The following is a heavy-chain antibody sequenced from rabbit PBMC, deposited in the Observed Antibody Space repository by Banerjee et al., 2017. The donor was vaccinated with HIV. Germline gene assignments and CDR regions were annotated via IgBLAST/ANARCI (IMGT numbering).Heavy chain of an antibody. J-gene: IGHJ4*01. D-gene: IGHD2-1*01. CDR1: GFSYSGGYD. V-gene: IGHV1S40*01. CDR3: ARKDDDYGDYLDYFNL. Sequence: QSLEESGGDLVKPGASLTLTCKASGFSYSGGYDMCWVRQAPGKGLEWIACIYTGHGGTYYASWARGRFTISKTSSTTVTLQMTSLTAADTATYFCARKDDDYGDYLDYFNLWGPGTLVTVS. CDR2: IYTGHGGT.